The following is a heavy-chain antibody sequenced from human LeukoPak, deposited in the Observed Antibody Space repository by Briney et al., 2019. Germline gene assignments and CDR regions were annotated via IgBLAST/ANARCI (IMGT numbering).Heavy chain of an antibody. CDR2: IKQDGSEK. CDR3: ARDPEWSGYYVSYYMDV. CDR1: GFSVSGYW. D-gene: IGHD3-3*01. Sequence: GGSLRLSCAVSGFSVSGYWMTWVRQAPGKGLEWVANIKQDGSEKNYVDSVKGRFTISRDNAENSLFLQMNSLRAEDTAVYYCARDPEWSGYYVSYYMDVWGKGTTVTVSS. V-gene: IGHV3-7*01. J-gene: IGHJ6*03.